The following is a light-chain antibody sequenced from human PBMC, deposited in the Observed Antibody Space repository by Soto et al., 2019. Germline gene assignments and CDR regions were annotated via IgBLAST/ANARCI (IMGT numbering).Light chain of an antibody. CDR3: QQRSNWPPIT. Sequence: EIGMTQSPATLSVSPGERATLSCRASQSVSSDLAWYQHKPGQAPRLLIYGASTRATGIPARFSGSGSGTEFTLTINSLLPEDFAVYYCQQRSNWPPITFGQGTRL. CDR2: GAS. CDR1: QSVSSD. V-gene: IGKV3-15*01. J-gene: IGKJ5*01.